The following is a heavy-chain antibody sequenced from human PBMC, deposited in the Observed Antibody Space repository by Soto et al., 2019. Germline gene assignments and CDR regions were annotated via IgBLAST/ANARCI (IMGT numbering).Heavy chain of an antibody. CDR3: ARARVEQQPRGYYYYMDV. J-gene: IGHJ6*03. V-gene: IGHV4-59*01. CDR1: GGSISSYY. CDR2: IYYSGST. D-gene: IGHD6-13*01. Sequence: SETLSLTCTVSGGSISSYYWSWIRQPPGKGLEWIGYIYYSGSTNYNPSLKSRVTISVDTSKNQFSLKLSSVTAADTAVYYCARARVEQQPRGYYYYMDVWGKGTTVTVSS.